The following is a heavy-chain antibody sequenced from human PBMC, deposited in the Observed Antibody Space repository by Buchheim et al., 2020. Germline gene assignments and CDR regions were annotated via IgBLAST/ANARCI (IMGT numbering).Heavy chain of an antibody. Sequence: QVQLVESGGGVVQPGRSLRLSCAASGFTFSSYAMHWVRQAPGKGLEWVAVISYDGSNKYYADSVKGRFTISRDNSKNTLYLRMNSLRAEDTAVYYCARERYCGGDCPNFYYYYGMDVWGQGTT. D-gene: IGHD2-21*01. CDR1: GFTFSSYA. V-gene: IGHV3-30*04. CDR2: ISYDGSNK. J-gene: IGHJ6*02. CDR3: ARERYCGGDCPNFYYYYGMDV.